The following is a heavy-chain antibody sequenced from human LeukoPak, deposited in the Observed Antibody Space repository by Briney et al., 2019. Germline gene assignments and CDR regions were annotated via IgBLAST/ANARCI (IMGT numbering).Heavy chain of an antibody. Sequence: GGSLRLSCAASGFTFSSYSMNWVRQAPGKGLEWVSYISSSSSTIYYADSVKGRFTISRDNAKNSLYLQMNSLRAEDTAVYYCATSQRCVVPAAKGPFDYWGQGTLVTVSS. CDR3: ATSQRCVVPAAKGPFDY. CDR2: ISSSSSTI. J-gene: IGHJ4*02. D-gene: IGHD2-2*01. V-gene: IGHV3-48*04. CDR1: GFTFSSYS.